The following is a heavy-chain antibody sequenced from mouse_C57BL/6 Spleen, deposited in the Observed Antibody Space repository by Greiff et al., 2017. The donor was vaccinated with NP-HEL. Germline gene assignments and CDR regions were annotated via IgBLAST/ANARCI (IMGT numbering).Heavy chain of an antibody. Sequence: EVHLVESGEGLVKPGGSLKLSCAASGFTFSSYAMSWVRQTPEKRLEWVAYISSGGDYIYYADTVKGRFTISRDNARNTLYLQMSSLKSEDTAMYYCTRDRNYGNYGGAMDYWGQGTSVTVSS. CDR1: GFTFSSYA. CDR2: ISSGGDYI. D-gene: IGHD2-1*01. CDR3: TRDRNYGNYGGAMDY. J-gene: IGHJ4*01. V-gene: IGHV5-9-1*02.